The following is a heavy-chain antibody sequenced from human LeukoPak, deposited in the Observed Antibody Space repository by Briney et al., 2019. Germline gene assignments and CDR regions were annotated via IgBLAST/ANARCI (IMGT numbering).Heavy chain of an antibody. CDR1: GFTFNRYA. V-gene: IGHV3-30*02. CDR3: AKDERGYYDSSGFFGAIDY. Sequence: PGGSLRLSCAASGFTFNRYAMHWVRQAPGKGLEWVAFIWYDGSNKYYADSVKGRFTVSRDNSKNTLYLQMNSQRAEDTAVYYCAKDERGYYDSSGFFGAIDYWGQGSLVSVSS. CDR2: IWYDGSNK. D-gene: IGHD3-22*01. J-gene: IGHJ4*02.